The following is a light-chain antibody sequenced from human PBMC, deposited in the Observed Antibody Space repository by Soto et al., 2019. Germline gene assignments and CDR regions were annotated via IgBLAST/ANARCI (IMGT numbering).Light chain of an antibody. CDR2: GAS. CDR3: QQYGSSSIT. J-gene: IGKJ5*01. CDR1: QSVSSDY. V-gene: IGKV3-20*01. Sequence: EIVLTQSPGTLSLSPGERATLSCWASQSVSSDYLAWYQQKPGQAPRLLIYGASSRATGIPDRFSGRGSGTDFTLTISRLEPEDFAVYYCQQYGSSSITFGQGTRLEIK.